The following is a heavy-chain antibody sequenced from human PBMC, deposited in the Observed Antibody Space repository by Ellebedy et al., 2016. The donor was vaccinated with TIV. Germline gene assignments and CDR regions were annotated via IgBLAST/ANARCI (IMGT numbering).Heavy chain of an antibody. V-gene: IGHV4-39*01. D-gene: IGHD1-26*01. CDR3: ASGTYRTFTV. CDR2: LYHSGST. Sequence: MPSETLSLTCTVSGGSISGSSYFWGWIRQPPGQGLEWIGSLYHSGSTYYNPSRKSRVTISVDTSKNQFSLTVSSVTAADTAVYYCASGTYRTFTVWGQGTTVTVSS. CDR1: GGSISGSSYF. J-gene: IGHJ6*02.